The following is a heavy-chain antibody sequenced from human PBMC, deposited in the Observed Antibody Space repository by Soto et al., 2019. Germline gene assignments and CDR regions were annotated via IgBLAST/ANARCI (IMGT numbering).Heavy chain of an antibody. V-gene: IGHV1-3*01. J-gene: IGHJ5*02. CDR1: GYTFTSYA. CDR2: INAGNGNT. Sequence: ASVKVSCKASGYTFTSYAMHWVRQAPGQRLEWMGWINAGNGNTKYSQKFQGRVTITRDTSASTAYMELSSLRSEDTAVYYCASSGAGINWFDPWGQGTLVTVSS. CDR3: ASSGAGINWFDP. D-gene: IGHD6-13*01.